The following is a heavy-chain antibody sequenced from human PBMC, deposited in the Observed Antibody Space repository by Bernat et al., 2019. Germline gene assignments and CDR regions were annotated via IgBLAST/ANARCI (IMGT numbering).Heavy chain of an antibody. V-gene: IGHV3-30-3*01. CDR3: ARELLQFGDLVTYGMDV. D-gene: IGHD4-17*01. CDR2: ISYDGSNK. J-gene: IGHJ6*02. CDR1: GFTFSSYA. Sequence: QVLLVESGGGVVQPGRSLRLSCVASGFTFSSYAMHWVRQAPGKGLEWVAVISYDGSNKYYADSVKGRFTISRDNSKNTLYLQMNSLRAEDTAVYYCARELLQFGDLVTYGMDVWGRGTTVTVSS.